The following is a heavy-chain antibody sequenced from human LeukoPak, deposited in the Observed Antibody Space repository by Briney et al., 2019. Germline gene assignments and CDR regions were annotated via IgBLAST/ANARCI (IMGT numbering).Heavy chain of an antibody. J-gene: IGHJ4*02. D-gene: IGHD3-3*01. Sequence: GGSLRLSCAVSGFTFSSYSMSWVRQAPGKGLEWVSSISSSSSYIYCADSVKGRFTISRDNAKNSLYLQMNSLRAEDTAVYYCARDYDFWSGLDCWGQGTLVTVSS. CDR1: GFTFSSYS. CDR3: ARDYDFWSGLDC. CDR2: ISSSSSYI. V-gene: IGHV3-21*01.